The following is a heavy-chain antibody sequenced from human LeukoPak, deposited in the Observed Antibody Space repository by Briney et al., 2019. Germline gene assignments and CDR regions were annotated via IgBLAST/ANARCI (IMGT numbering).Heavy chain of an antibody. CDR1: GYTFTGYY. Sequence: ASVKVSCKASGYTFTGYYMHWVRQAPGQGLEWMGWINPNSGGTNYAQKFQGRVTMTRDTSISTAYMELSRLRSDDTAVYYCARDSHYYDSSGYLDYWGQGTLVTVSS. V-gene: IGHV1-2*02. D-gene: IGHD3-22*01. J-gene: IGHJ4*02. CDR3: ARDSHYYDSSGYLDY. CDR2: INPNSGGT.